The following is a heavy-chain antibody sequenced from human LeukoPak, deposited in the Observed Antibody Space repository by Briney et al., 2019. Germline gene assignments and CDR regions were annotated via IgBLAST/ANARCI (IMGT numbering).Heavy chain of an antibody. J-gene: IGHJ4*02. D-gene: IGHD3-16*01. CDR3: ARDLISMIMFGGVNDFDN. V-gene: IGHV3-21*01. Sequence: PGGSLRLSCAASGFTFSSYSMNWVRQAPGKGLEWVSSISSSSSYIYYADSVKGRFTISRDNAKNSLYLQMNSLRAEDTAVYYCARDLISMIMFGGVNDFDNWGQGTLVTVSS. CDR2: ISSSSSYI. CDR1: GFTFSSYS.